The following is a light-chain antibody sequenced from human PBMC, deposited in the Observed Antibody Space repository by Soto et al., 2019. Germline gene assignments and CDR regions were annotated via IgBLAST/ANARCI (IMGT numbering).Light chain of an antibody. CDR1: QSISSY. Sequence: DIQMTQSPSSLSASVGDRVTITWRASQSISSYLNWYQQKPGKAPKLLIYAASSLQSGVPSRLSGSGSGTDFNLTISNMQPEDFVTYYCQQYNSYATFGHGTKVDIK. CDR2: AAS. CDR3: QQYNSYAT. J-gene: IGKJ1*01. V-gene: IGKV1-39*01.